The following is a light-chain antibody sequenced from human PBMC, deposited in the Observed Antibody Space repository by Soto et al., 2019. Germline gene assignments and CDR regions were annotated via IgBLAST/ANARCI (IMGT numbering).Light chain of an antibody. CDR3: QQRNNWPPST. CDR2: DAS. CDR1: QSVGRH. Sequence: EIVLTQSPATLSLSPGERATLSCRASQSVGRHLAWYQQKPGQAPRLLIYDASNSATGVTARFSGSGSGTEFTLSISSLEPEDFAVYYCQQRNNWPPSTFGGGTKVELK. J-gene: IGKJ4*01. V-gene: IGKV3-11*01.